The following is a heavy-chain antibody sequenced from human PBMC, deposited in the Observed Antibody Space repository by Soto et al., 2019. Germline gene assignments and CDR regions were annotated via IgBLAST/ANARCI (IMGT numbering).Heavy chain of an antibody. V-gene: IGHV1-18*01. J-gene: IGHJ4*02. Sequence: VASVKVFCKGFGYSFMKSGNTWVRQAPGHGLEWVGWISPYSGYTHSAQKFHGRLTLTTDTAASTAYMELRILRSADTALYYCAREASVLIPAAQPSRFDSWGQGTLVTVSS. D-gene: IGHD2-2*01. CDR2: ISPYSGYT. CDR1: GYSFMKSG. CDR3: AREASVLIPAAQPSRFDS.